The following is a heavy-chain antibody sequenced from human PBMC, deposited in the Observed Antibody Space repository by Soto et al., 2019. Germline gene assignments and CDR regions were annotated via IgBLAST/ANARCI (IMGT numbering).Heavy chain of an antibody. CDR2: IYYSGST. V-gene: IGHV4-30-4*01. D-gene: IGHD4-17*01. Sequence: QVQLQESGPGLVKPSQTLSLTCTVSGGSISSGDYYWSWIRQPPGKGLEWIGYIYYSGSTYYNPSLKSRVTISVDTSKNQFSLKLSSVTAADTAVHYCARDAASTVDPAWAFDIWGQGTMVTVSS. J-gene: IGHJ3*02. CDR1: GGSISSGDYY. CDR3: ARDAASTVDPAWAFDI.